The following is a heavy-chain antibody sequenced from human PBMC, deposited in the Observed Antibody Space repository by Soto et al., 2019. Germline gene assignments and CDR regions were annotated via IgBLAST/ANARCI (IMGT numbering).Heavy chain of an antibody. D-gene: IGHD3-16*02. CDR1: GYTFTSYG. CDR2: ISAYNGNT. Sequence: QVQLVQSGAEVKKPGASVKVSCKASGYTFTSYGISWVRQAPGQGLEWMGWISAYNGNTNYAQKLQGRVTMTTDTSTSTAEMGVRSLGSDDTAVYYCARGGGYDYVWGSYRYGSFDYWGQGTLVTVSS. V-gene: IGHV1-18*04. J-gene: IGHJ4*02. CDR3: ARGGGYDYVWGSYRYGSFDY.